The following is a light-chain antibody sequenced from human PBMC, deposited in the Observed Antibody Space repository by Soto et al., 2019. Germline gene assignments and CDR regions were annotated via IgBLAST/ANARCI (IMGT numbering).Light chain of an antibody. CDR1: QGIAPY. CDR2: ATS. J-gene: IGKJ4*01. Sequence: DVQMTQSPSSLSAFVGDRVTITCRASQGIAPYLAWFQQKPGKVPKLLIYATSTLQSGVASRFSGSGSGTDFSLSMNSLQPADVGTYYCQKYNSVPLTFGGETKVDIK. V-gene: IGKV1-27*01. CDR3: QKYNSVPLT.